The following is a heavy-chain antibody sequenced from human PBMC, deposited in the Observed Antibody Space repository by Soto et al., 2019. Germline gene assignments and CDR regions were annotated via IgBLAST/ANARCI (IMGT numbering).Heavy chain of an antibody. D-gene: IGHD6-13*01. CDR1: GGSFSGYY. Sequence: SETLSLTCAVYGGSFSGYYWSWIRQPPGKGLEWIGEINHSGSTNYNPSLKSRVTISVDTSKNQFSLKLSSVTAADTAVYYCARYRREAVAGYTLDNWGQGILVSVSS. CDR2: INHSGST. J-gene: IGHJ4*02. V-gene: IGHV4-34*01. CDR3: ARYRREAVAGYTLDN.